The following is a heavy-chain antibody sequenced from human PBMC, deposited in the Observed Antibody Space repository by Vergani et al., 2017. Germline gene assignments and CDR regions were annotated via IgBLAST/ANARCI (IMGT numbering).Heavy chain of an antibody. CDR1: GGTFSSYA. CDR2: NIPIFGTA. Sequence: QVQLVQSGAEVKKPGSSVKVSCKASGGTFSSYAISWVRQAPGQGLEWMGGNIPIFGTANYAQKFQGRVTITADESTSTAYMELSSLRSEDTAVYYCARVSLGIAAAEGHPLGPWGQGTLVTVSS. J-gene: IGHJ5*02. CDR3: ARVSLGIAAAEGHPLGP. D-gene: IGHD6-13*01. V-gene: IGHV1-69*01.